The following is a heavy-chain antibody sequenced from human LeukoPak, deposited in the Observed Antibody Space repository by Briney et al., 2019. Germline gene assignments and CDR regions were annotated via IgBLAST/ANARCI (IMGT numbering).Heavy chain of an antibody. J-gene: IGHJ4*02. CDR1: GFPFSSYW. CDR2: IAGDGAST. V-gene: IGHV3-23*01. CDR3: AKGGHYSDFDY. Sequence: GGSLRLSCVASGFPFSSYWMTWVRQAPGKGLEWVSTIAGDGASTYYADSVRGRFTISRDNSMNTLYLQMNNLRAEDTAVYYCAKGGHYSDFDYWGQGTLVTVSS. D-gene: IGHD3-10*01.